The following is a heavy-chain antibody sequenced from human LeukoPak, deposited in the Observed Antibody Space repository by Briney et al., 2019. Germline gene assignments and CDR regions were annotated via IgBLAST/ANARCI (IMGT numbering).Heavy chain of an antibody. D-gene: IGHD1-1*01. V-gene: IGHV3-7*03. Sequence: GGSLRLSCVASGFPFSSYWMTWVRQAPGKGLEWVANIKQDGSKKSYVDSVKGRFTISRDNAKNSLYLQMNSLRAEDTAVYYCAKGKRYPDYWGQGTLVTVSS. CDR2: IKQDGSKK. CDR1: GFPFSSYW. J-gene: IGHJ4*02. CDR3: AKGKRYPDY.